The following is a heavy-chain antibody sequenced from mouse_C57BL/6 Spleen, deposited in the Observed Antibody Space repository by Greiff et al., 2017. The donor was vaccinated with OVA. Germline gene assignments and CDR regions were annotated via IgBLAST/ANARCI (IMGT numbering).Heavy chain of an antibody. V-gene: IGHV1-62-2*01. J-gene: IGHJ2*01. Sequence: QVQLQQSGAELVKPGASVKLSCKASGYTFTEYTIHWVKQRSGQGLEWIGWFYPGSGSIKYNEKFKDKATLTADKSSSTVYMELSRLTSEDSAVYFCARHEDTYYSNYLYYFDYWGQGTTLTVSS. CDR3: ARHEDTYYSNYLYYFDY. CDR2: FYPGSGSI. CDR1: GYTFTEYT. D-gene: IGHD2-5*01.